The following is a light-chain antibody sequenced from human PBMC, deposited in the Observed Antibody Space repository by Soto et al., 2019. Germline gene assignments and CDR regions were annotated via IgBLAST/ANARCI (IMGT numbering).Light chain of an antibody. J-gene: IGLJ1*01. Sequence: QSALTQPATVSGSPGQSITISCTGTSGDVDAFDYVSWYQQHPGKAPKLMIFEVSDRPSGVSDRFSGSKSGSTASLTISGLQAEDEADYFCTSFTSSSNQVLGNGTKV. V-gene: IGLV2-14*01. CDR2: EVS. CDR3: TSFTSSSNQV. CDR1: SGDVDAFDY.